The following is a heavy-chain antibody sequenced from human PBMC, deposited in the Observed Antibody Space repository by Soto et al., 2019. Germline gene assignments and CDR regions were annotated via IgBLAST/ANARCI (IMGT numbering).Heavy chain of an antibody. J-gene: IGHJ4*02. CDR2: ISAYNGNT. V-gene: IGHV1-18*01. Sequence: QVQLVQSGAEVKKPGASVKVSCKASGYTFTSYGISWVRQAPGQGLEWMGWISAYNGNTNYAQKLQGRGTMTTDTSTSTAYMELRSLRSDDTAVYYCARVYRITMVRGELSEYWRQGTLVTVSS. D-gene: IGHD3-10*01. CDR1: GYTFTSYG. CDR3: ARVYRITMVRGELSEY.